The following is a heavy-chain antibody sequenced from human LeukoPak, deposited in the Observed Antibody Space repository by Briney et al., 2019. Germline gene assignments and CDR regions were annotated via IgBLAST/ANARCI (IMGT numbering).Heavy chain of an antibody. V-gene: IGHV4-4*07. J-gene: IGHJ5*02. CDR2: FHPSGSA. CDR3: ARQPPGSGENWFDL. Sequence: SETLSLTCAVSGGPVTSDHWSWIRQPAGKGLEWIGRFHPSGSAAYNPSLQSRVTVSVDASKNHFSLQMKSVTAADTAVYYCARQPPGSGENWFDLWGQGTLVTVSS. CDR1: GGPVTSDH. D-gene: IGHD3-10*01.